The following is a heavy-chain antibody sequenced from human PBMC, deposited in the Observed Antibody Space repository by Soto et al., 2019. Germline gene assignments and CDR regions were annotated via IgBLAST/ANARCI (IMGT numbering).Heavy chain of an antibody. CDR3: AKDVVVAATTPNAFDI. CDR2: ISGSGGST. J-gene: IGHJ3*02. D-gene: IGHD2-15*01. CDR1: GFTFSSYA. Sequence: GGSLRLSCAASGFTFSSYAMSWVRQAPGKGLEWVSAISGSGGSTYYADSVKGRFTISRDNSKNTLYLQMNSLRAEDTAVYYCAKDVVVAATTPNAFDIWGQGTMVTVSS. V-gene: IGHV3-23*01.